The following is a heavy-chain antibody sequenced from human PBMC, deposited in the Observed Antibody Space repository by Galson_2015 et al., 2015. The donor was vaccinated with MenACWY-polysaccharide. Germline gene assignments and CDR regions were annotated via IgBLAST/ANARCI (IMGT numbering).Heavy chain of an antibody. CDR2: IFHSGTT. D-gene: IGHD1-26*01. J-gene: IGHJ4*02. Sequence: ETLSLPCAVSDYSIRSGYFWGWIRQPTGQGLEWIASIFHSGTTYYNPSLKSRVTISVDTSKNQFSQKLCSVTAADTAVYYCARVEKYSGSFYILYWGQGTLVTVSS. CDR1: DYSIRSGYF. CDR3: ARVEKYSGSFYILY. V-gene: IGHV4-38-2*01.